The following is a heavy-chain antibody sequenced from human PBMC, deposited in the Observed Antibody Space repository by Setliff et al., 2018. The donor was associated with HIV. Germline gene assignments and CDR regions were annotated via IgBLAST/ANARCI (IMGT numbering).Heavy chain of an antibody. CDR1: GGSISSGYYY. J-gene: IGHJ4*02. D-gene: IGHD2-2*01. CDR3: ARGFDYAQRPPLYYFDY. Sequence: PTETLSLTCTVSGGSISSGYYYWSWIRQHPGKGLERIGYIYYSGNPFYNPSLRSRVTISLDTSKNQFSLKLSSVTAADTAVYYCARGFDYAQRPPLYYFDYWGQGTLVTVSS. V-gene: IGHV4-31*03. CDR2: IYYSGNP.